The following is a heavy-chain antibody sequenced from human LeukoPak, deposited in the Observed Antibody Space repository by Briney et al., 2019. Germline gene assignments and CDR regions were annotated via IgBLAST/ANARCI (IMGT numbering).Heavy chain of an antibody. CDR2: IYHSGST. D-gene: IGHD5-24*01. J-gene: IGHJ5*02. CDR3: ARVKGWPPGWFDP. CDR1: GYSISSGYY. V-gene: IGHV4-38-2*02. Sequence: SETLSLTCTVSGYSISSGYYWGWIRQPPGKGLEWIGSIYHSGSTYYNPSLKSRVTISVDTSKNQFSLKLSSVTAADTAEYYCARVKGWPPGWFDPWGQGTLVTVSS.